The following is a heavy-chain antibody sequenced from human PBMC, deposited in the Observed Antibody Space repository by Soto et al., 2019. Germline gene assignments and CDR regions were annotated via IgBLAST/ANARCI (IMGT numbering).Heavy chain of an antibody. Sequence: ETLSLSCAASGSTFSSYAMSWVRQAPGKGLEWVSAISGSGGSTYYADSVKGRFTISRDNSKNTLYLQMNSLRAEDTAVYYCADISYYDSSGYYSWGQGTLVTVSS. D-gene: IGHD3-22*01. J-gene: IGHJ5*02. V-gene: IGHV3-23*01. CDR1: GSTFSSYA. CDR3: ADISYYDSSGYYS. CDR2: ISGSGGST.